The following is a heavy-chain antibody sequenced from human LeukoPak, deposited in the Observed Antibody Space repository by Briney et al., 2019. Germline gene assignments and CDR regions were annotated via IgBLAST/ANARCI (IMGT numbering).Heavy chain of an antibody. CDR3: AKGYCSGGSCYFNYFDY. D-gene: IGHD2-15*01. CDR2: ISSGSSYI. V-gene: IGHV3-21*01. J-gene: IGHJ4*02. Sequence: GRSLRLSCAASGFTFSSYSMNWVRQAPGKGPEWVSSISSGSSYIYYADSVKGRFTISRDNAKNSLYLQMNSLRAEDTAVYYCAKGYCSGGSCYFNYFDYWGQGTLVTVSS. CDR1: GFTFSSYS.